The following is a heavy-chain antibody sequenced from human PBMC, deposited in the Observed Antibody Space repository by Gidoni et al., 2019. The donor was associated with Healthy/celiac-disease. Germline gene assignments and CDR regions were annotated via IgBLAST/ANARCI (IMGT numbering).Heavy chain of an antibody. CDR2: IYYSGNT. D-gene: IGHD5-18*01. CDR1: GCSISSSSYY. V-gene: IGHV4-39*01. CDR3: ARHGNTAMVIEYWFDP. J-gene: IGHJ5*02. Sequence: QLQLPESVPGLVKPSETLALPCTVAGCSISSSSYYWGWTRQPPGKGLEWIGSIYYSGNTYYNPSLKSRVTISVDTSKNQFSLKLSSVTAADTAVYYCARHGNTAMVIEYWFDPWGQGTLVTVSS.